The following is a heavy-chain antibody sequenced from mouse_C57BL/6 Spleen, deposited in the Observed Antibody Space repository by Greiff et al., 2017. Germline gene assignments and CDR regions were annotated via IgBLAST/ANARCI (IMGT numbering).Heavy chain of an antibody. CDR1: GYTFTSYW. V-gene: IGHV1-72*01. CDR2: IDPNSGGT. CDR3: ARNYYGSRGYWYFDV. Sequence: QVQLQQPGAELVKPGASVKLSCKASGYTFTSYWMHWVKQRPGRGLEWIGRIDPNSGGTKYNEKFQSKATLTVDKPSSTAYMQLSSLTSEDAAVYYCARNYYGSRGYWYFDVWGTGTTVTVSS. D-gene: IGHD1-1*01. J-gene: IGHJ1*03.